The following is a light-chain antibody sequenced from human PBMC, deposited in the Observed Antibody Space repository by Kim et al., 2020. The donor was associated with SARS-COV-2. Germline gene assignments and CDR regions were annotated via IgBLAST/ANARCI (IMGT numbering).Light chain of an antibody. Sequence: GFEGDTVTITGRASQSISSSLAWYQQKPGKAPKALIYDVSSLQSGVPSRFSGSGSGTEFTLTINSLQPDDFATYYWQQYTSYYPTFGGGTKVDIK. CDR1: QSISSS. CDR2: DVS. V-gene: IGKV1-5*01. J-gene: IGKJ4*01. CDR3: QQYTSYYPT.